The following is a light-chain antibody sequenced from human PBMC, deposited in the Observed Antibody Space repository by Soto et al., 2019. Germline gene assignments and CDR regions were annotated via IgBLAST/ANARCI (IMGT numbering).Light chain of an antibody. V-gene: IGLV2-14*01. J-gene: IGLJ1*01. Sequence: QPVLTQPASVSGSPGQSITISCTGTSSDVGAYNYVSWYQHHPGKAPKLMVYEIYNRPSGASSRFSGSKSGNTASMTISGLQAEDEADYYCSSYTINRLFVFGTGTKITVL. CDR3: SSYTINRLFV. CDR1: SSDVGAYNY. CDR2: EIY.